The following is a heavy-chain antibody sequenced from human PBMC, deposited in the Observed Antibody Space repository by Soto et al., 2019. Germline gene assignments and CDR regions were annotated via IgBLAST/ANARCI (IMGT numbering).Heavy chain of an antibody. D-gene: IGHD5-18*01. Sequence: EVQLVESGGGLVKPGGSLRLSCAASGFTFSSYSMNWVRQALGKGLEWVSSISSSSSYIYYADSVKGRFTISRDNAKKSLYLQMSSLRAEDTAVYYCARDRIQLWLGYHYYGMDVWGQGTTVTVSS. CDR1: GFTFSSYS. J-gene: IGHJ6*02. CDR3: ARDRIQLWLGYHYYGMDV. CDR2: ISSSSSYI. V-gene: IGHV3-21*01.